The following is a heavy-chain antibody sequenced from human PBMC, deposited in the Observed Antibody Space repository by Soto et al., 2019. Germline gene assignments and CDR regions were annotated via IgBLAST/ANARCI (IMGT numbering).Heavy chain of an antibody. Sequence: SETLSLTCAVSGGSVGTNNWWGWARQPPGQGLEWMGEIHFGGTVNFNPTLESRLAMSMDTSKNQVSLRLRSVTAADTAVYYCARAFLLNSSGYYYFDSWGQGTLVTVSS. D-gene: IGHD6-19*01. CDR3: ARAFLLNSSGYYYFDS. V-gene: IGHV4-4*02. CDR1: GGSVGTNNW. J-gene: IGHJ4*02. CDR2: IHFGGTV.